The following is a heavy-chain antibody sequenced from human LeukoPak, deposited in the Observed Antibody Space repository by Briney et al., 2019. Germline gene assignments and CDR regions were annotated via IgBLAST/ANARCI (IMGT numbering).Heavy chain of an antibody. J-gene: IGHJ3*02. V-gene: IGHV3-30-3*01. Sequence: GGSLRLSCAASGFTFSSYAMHWVRQAPGKGLEWVAVISYDGSNKYYADSVKGRFTISRDNSKNTLYLQMNSLRAEDTAVYYCAKGDYDILTPQSADAFDIWGQGTMVTVSS. CDR2: ISYDGSNK. CDR3: AKGDYDILTPQSADAFDI. CDR1: GFTFSSYA. D-gene: IGHD3-9*01.